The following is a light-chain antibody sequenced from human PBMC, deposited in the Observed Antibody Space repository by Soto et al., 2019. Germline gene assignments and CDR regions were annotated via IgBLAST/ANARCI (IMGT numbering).Light chain of an antibody. CDR3: QQYNNWPRT. J-gene: IGKJ1*01. V-gene: IGKV3-15*01. CDR2: GAS. CDR1: QSIHTN. Sequence: ETVMTQSEGTLSVSPGERATLSCRASQSIHTNLAWYQQKPGQPPRLLIYGASTRVTGIPTRFSGSGSGTEFTLTISSLQSEDFAVYYCQQYNNWPRTFGQGTKVEIK.